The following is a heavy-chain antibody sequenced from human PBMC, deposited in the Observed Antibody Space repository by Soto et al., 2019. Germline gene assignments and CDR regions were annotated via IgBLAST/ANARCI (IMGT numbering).Heavy chain of an antibody. V-gene: IGHV1-69*13. CDR3: ARPTFNDCSGGSCYLFY. CDR2: IIPIFGKA. CDR1: GGTFSSYA. Sequence: SVKVSCKASGGTFSSYAINCVRQAPGQGLEWMGGIIPIFGKANYAQKFQGRVTITADESTSTAYMELSSLRSEDTAVYYCARPTFNDCSGGSCYLFYWGQGTLVTVS. D-gene: IGHD2-15*01. J-gene: IGHJ4*02.